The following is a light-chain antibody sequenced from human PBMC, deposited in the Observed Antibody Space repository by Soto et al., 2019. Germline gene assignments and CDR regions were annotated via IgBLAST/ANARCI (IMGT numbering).Light chain of an antibody. Sequence: DIVMTQSPDSLAVSLGQRATINCKSSQSVLLYSNYKNYFAWYQQKPGQTPRLLIYWASTRASGVPDRFSGSCSGTDFTLTISTVQAEDVAVYYCQQYYSTPRTFGHGTKVEIK. V-gene: IGKV4-1*01. CDR2: WAS. J-gene: IGKJ1*01. CDR3: QQYYSTPRT. CDR1: QSVLLYSNYKNY.